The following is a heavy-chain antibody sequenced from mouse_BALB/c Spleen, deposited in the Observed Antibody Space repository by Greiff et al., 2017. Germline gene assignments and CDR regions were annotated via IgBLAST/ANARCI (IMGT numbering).Heavy chain of an antibody. J-gene: IGHJ4*01. V-gene: IGHV1-67*01. CDR1: GYTFTDYA. CDR2: ISTYYGNT. CDR3: ARGGYGPYAMDY. D-gene: IGHD1-1*02. Sequence: VQLVESGPELVRPGVSVKISCKGSGYTFTDYAMHWVKQSHAKSLEWIGVISTYYGNTNYNQKFKGKATMTVDKSSSTAYMELARLTSEDSAIYYCARGGYGPYAMDYWGQGTSVTVSS.